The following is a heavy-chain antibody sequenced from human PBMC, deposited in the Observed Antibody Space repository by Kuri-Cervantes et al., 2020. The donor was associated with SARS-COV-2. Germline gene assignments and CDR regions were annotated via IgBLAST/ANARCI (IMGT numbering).Heavy chain of an antibody. Sequence: GSLRLSCTVSGGSISSYYWSWIRQPPGKGLEWIGYIYYSGSTNYNPSLKSRVTISVDTSKNQFSLNLSSVTAADTAVYYCARGRINLGYCSGGSCMYFDYWGQGTLVTVSS. CDR1: GGSISSYY. CDR3: ARGRINLGYCSGGSCMYFDY. D-gene: IGHD2-15*01. V-gene: IGHV4-59*12. J-gene: IGHJ4*02. CDR2: IYYSGST.